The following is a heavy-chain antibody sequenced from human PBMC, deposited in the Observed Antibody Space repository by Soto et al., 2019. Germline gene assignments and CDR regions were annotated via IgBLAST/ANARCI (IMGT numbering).Heavy chain of an antibody. J-gene: IGHJ6*02. Sequence: PGGSLRLSCAASGFTYSSYGMHLVRQAPGMGLEWVAGIWYDGSNKYYADSVKGRFTISRDNSKNTLYLQMNSMRAEDTAVYYCARERRGYDFWSGYYSLYYFHGMDVWGQGSTVTVS. D-gene: IGHD3-3*01. CDR3: ARERRGYDFWSGYYSLYYFHGMDV. CDR1: GFTYSSYG. CDR2: IWYDGSNK. V-gene: IGHV3-33*01.